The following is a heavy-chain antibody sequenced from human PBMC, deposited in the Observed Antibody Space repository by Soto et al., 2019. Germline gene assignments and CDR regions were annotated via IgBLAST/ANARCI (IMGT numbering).Heavy chain of an antibody. CDR2: IYPGDSNT. CDR3: AQDIDYSGNADLFAP. Sequence: LGESLKISCKGSGYSFNNYWIAWVRQMPGKGLEWMGIIYPGDSNTRYSPSFQGQVIISADKSITTAYLQWSSLKASDTAMYYCAQDIDYSGNADLFAPWGQETLVTVS. CDR1: GYSFNNYW. J-gene: IGHJ5*02. D-gene: IGHD4-4*01. V-gene: IGHV5-51*01.